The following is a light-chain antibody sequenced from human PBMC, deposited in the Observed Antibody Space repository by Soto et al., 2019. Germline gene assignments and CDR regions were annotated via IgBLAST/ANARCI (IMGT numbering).Light chain of an antibody. CDR1: QSVSNNY. CDR3: QQRSNWPLIT. V-gene: IGKV3D-20*02. J-gene: IGKJ5*01. CDR2: GAS. Sequence: EIVLTQSPGTLSLSPGERATLSCRASQSVSNNYLAWYQQKPGQAPRLLIYGASNRATGIPDRFSGSGSGTEFTLTISSLQSEDFAVYYCQQRSNWPLITFGQGTRLEIK.